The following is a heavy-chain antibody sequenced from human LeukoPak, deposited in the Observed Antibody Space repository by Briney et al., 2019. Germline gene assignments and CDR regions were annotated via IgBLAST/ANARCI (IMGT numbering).Heavy chain of an antibody. J-gene: IGHJ4*02. D-gene: IGHD3-10*01. Sequence: GESLKISCKASGYTFTHQWIGWVRQKSGSGLEWMGIIYPRDSDTIYSPSFQGHVTISADTSSNTAYLEWSRLEASDTAIYYCARHSDVIGAIWGQGTLVTVSS. CDR2: IYPRDSDT. CDR3: ARHSDVIGAI. V-gene: IGHV5-51*01. CDR1: GYTFTHQW.